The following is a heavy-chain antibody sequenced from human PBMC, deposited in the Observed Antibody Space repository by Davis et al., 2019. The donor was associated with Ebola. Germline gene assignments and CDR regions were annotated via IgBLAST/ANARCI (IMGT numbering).Heavy chain of an antibody. D-gene: IGHD2-15*01. J-gene: IGHJ4*02. CDR1: RGTFSSYA. CDR2: IIPLFCTA. Sequence: SVQVSCMASRGTFSSYAISWVRPAPGQGLAWMGWIIPLFCTAHYAQKSQGCATITADKSTSTAYLELSSLRSEDTAVYYWARDRCSGGSCYLGGTPPDYWGQGTLVTVSS. CDR3: ARDRCSGGSCYLGGTPPDY. V-gene: IGHV1-69*06.